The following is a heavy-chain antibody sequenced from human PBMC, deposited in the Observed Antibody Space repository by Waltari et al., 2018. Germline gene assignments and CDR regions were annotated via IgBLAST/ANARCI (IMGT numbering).Heavy chain of an antibody. D-gene: IGHD3-10*01. Sequence: QVQLVQSGAEVKKPGSSVKVSCKASGGTFSSYAISRVRQAPGQGLGGMGGFIPYFGTANYAQKFQGRVTITADKSTSTAYMELSILRSEDTAVYYCSRDYYGSGSFFGYWGQGTLVTVSS. CDR2: FIPYFGTA. CDR1: GGTFSSYA. V-gene: IGHV1-69*06. CDR3: SRDYYGSGSFFGY. J-gene: IGHJ4*02.